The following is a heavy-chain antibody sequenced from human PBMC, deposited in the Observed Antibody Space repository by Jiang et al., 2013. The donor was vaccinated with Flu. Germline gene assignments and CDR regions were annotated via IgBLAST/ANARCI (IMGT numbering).Heavy chain of an antibody. J-gene: IGHJ6*02. V-gene: IGHV1-46*01. D-gene: IGHD2-2*01. Sequence: VQLVESGAEVKKPGASVKVSCKASGYTFSSYYMHWVRQAPGQGLEWMGIINPSTGFTSYAQKFQGRVTMTRDTSTGTVYMELSSLRSEDTAVYYCARGHCSTTGCSYYYYYGMDVWGQGTTVTVSS. CDR3: ARGHCSTTGCSYYYYYGMDV. CDR1: GYTFSSYY. CDR2: INPSTGFT.